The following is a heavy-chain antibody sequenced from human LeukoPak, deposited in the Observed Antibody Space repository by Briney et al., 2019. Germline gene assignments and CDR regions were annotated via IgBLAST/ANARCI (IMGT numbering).Heavy chain of an antibody. CDR1: GFTFISYA. CDR2: ISSSSSYI. Sequence: GGSLRLSCSASGFTFISYAMHWVRQAPGKGLEWVSSISSSSSYIYYADSVKGRFTISRDNAKNSLYLQMNSLRAEDTAVYYCARDLGFDYWGQGTLVTVSS. J-gene: IGHJ4*02. D-gene: IGHD3-16*01. V-gene: IGHV3-21*01. CDR3: ARDLGFDY.